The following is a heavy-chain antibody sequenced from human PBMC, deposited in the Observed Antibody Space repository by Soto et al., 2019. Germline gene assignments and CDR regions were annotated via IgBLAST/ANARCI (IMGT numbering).Heavy chain of an antibody. CDR1: GGTFSSYA. D-gene: IGHD6-19*01. V-gene: IGHV1-69*13. Sequence: ASVKVSCKASGGTFSSYAISWVRQAPGQGLEWMGGIIPIFGTANYAQKFQGRVTITADESTSTAYMELSSLRAEDTAVYYCAKDTGESSGWLAYYYYYGMDVWGQGTTVTVSS. J-gene: IGHJ6*02. CDR3: AKDTGESSGWLAYYYYYGMDV. CDR2: IIPIFGTA.